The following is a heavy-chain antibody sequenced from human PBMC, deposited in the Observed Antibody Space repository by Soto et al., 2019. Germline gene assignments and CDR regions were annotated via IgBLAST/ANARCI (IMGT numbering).Heavy chain of an antibody. V-gene: IGHV4-59*01. CDR1: GGSISSYY. D-gene: IGHD4-4*01. Sequence: SETLSLTCTVSGGSISSYYWSWIRQPPGKGLEWIGWISYSGSTNYNTSLKSRITISVDTSKNQFSLKVSSVTAADTAVYYCARGPLMTTTVTTKFEYWGQGTLVTVAS. CDR3: ARGPLMTTTVTTKFEY. J-gene: IGHJ4*02. CDR2: ISYSGST.